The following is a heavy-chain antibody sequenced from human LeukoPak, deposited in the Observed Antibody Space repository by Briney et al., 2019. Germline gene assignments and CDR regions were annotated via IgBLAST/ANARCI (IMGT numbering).Heavy chain of an antibody. J-gene: IGHJ4*02. CDR2: IYPGDSDT. D-gene: IGHD4-23*01. CDR1: GYSFTNYW. V-gene: IGHV5-51*01. Sequence: GESLKISCKGSGYSFTNYWIGWVRLMPGKGLEWMGIIYPGDSDTLYSPSFEDQVTISADKSISTAYLQWSSLKASDTAMYYCARPFPDAGGGDYWGQGTLVTVSS. CDR3: ARPFPDAGGGDY.